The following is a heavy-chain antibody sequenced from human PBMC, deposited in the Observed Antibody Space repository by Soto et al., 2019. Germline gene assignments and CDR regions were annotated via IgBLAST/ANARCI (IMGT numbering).Heavy chain of an antibody. CDR3: ARGQRFSDWFDP. V-gene: IGHV4-4*07. D-gene: IGHD3-3*01. CDR1: VGTSSGYY. J-gene: IGHJ5*02. CDR2: IYSSGNT. Sequence: SETLSLTCSVSVGTSSGYYWTWIRQPAGKGLEWIGRIYSSGNTKYNPSLQSRVTMSLDTSNNQFSLRLTSVTAADTAVYYCARGQRFSDWFDPWGQGTLVTSPQ.